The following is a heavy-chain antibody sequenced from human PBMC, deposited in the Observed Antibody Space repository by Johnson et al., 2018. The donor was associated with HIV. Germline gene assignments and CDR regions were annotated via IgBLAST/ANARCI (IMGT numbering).Heavy chain of an antibody. J-gene: IGHJ3*02. V-gene: IGHV3-23*04. CDR2: ISGSGTAT. Sequence: VQLVESGGGLVQPGGSLRLSCAAAGVTFSSYAVSWVRQAPGKGLEWVSVISGSGTATYHADSVKGRFTISRDNSKNTLYLQMNSLRAEDTAIYYCAKRVGATGGAFDIWGQGTMVTVSS. CDR1: GVTFSSYA. CDR3: AKRVGATGGAFDI. D-gene: IGHD1-26*01.